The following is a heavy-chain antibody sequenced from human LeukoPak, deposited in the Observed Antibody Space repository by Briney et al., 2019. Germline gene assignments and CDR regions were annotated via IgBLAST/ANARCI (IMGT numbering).Heavy chain of an antibody. Sequence: GGSLRLSCAASGFTFSSYGMSWVRQAPGKGLEWVSAISGSGGSTYYADSVKGRFTISRDNSKNTLYLQMNILRAENTDVYYCAKEHVVTMVRGALTSFDYWGQGTLVTVSS. D-gene: IGHD3-10*01. CDR3: AKEHVVTMVRGALTSFDY. V-gene: IGHV3-23*01. J-gene: IGHJ4*02. CDR2: ISGSGGST. CDR1: GFTFSSYG.